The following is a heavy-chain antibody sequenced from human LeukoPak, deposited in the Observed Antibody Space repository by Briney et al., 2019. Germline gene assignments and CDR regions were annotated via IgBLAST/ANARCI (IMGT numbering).Heavy chain of an antibody. V-gene: IGHV4-59*01. CDR2: IYYSGST. Sequence: SETLSLTCTISGGSISSYYWSWIRQPPGKGLEWIGYIYYSGSTNCNPSLKSRVTISVDTSKNQFSLKLSSVTAADTAVYYCARASYYGSGSPPYYFDYWGQGTLVTVSS. J-gene: IGHJ4*02. CDR1: GGSISSYY. D-gene: IGHD3-10*01. CDR3: ARASYYGSGSPPYYFDY.